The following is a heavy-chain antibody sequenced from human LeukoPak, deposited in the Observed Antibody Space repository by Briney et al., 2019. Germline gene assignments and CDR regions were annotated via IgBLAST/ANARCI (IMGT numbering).Heavy chain of an antibody. CDR2: ISAYNGNT. V-gene: IGHV1-18*01. CDR1: GYTFTSYG. J-gene: IGHJ6*02. CDR3: ARDVTMVWGYYYGMDV. Sequence: ASVKVSCKASGYTFTSYGISWVRQAPGQGLEWMGWISAYNGNTNYAQKLQGRVTMTTDTSTSTAYMELRSLRSDDTAVYYCARDVTMVWGYYYGMDVWGQGTTVTVSS. D-gene: IGHD3-10*01.